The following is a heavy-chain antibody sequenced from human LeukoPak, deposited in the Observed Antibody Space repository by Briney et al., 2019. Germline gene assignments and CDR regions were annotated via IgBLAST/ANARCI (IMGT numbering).Heavy chain of an antibody. CDR1: GYTFTGYY. D-gene: IGHD1-26*01. J-gene: IGHJ4*02. Sequence: GASVRVSCKASGYTFTGYYIHWARQAPGQGLEWKGWVNANSGDTKYAQKFQGRVSMTRDTSISTVYMELSGLRSDDTAVYYCARVARLELTLFDYFDYWGQGTLVTVSS. CDR2: VNANSGDT. CDR3: ARVARLELTLFDYFDY. V-gene: IGHV1-2*02.